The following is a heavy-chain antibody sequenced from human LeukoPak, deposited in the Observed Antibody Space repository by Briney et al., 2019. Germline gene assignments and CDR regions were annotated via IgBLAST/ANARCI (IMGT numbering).Heavy chain of an antibody. V-gene: IGHV4-30-4*07. Sequence: SQTLSLTCTVSGGSISRSGYSWSWIRQPPGKGLDWIAYIYYTGSTYYNPSLKSRVTISLDTSKNQFSLKLTSVTAADTAVYYCARGGDSSGYEGRFDPWGQGTLVTVSS. CDR2: IYYTGST. D-gene: IGHD3-22*01. CDR3: ARGGDSSGYEGRFDP. J-gene: IGHJ5*02. CDR1: GGSISRSGYS.